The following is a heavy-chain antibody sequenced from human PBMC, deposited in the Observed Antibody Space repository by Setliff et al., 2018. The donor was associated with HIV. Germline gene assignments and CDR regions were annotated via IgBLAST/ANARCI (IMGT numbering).Heavy chain of an antibody. CDR3: ARVSMITFGGVIVDAGY. Sequence: GASVKVSCKASGYTFTRYGIGWVRQAPGQGLEWMGWISADNGNTNYAQKLQGRVTMTTDTSTSTAYMQLRSLRSDDTAVYYCARVSMITFGGVIVDAGYWGQGTLV. D-gene: IGHD3-16*02. CDR2: ISADNGNT. V-gene: IGHV1-18*01. J-gene: IGHJ4*02. CDR1: GYTFTRYG.